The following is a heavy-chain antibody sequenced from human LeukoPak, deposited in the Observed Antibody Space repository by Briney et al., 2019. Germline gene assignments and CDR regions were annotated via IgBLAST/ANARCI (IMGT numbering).Heavy chain of an antibody. D-gene: IGHD3-3*01. CDR2: ISNSGSTK. J-gene: IGHJ4*02. V-gene: IGHV3-48*03. CDR1: GFTFSSYE. Sequence: GGSLRLSCAASGFTFSSYEMNWVRQAPGKGREWVSYISNSGSTKYYADSVKGRFTISRDNAKNSLYLQMNSLRAEDTAVYYCARLKYYGFWSGYSTFDYWGQGTLVTVSS. CDR3: ARLKYYGFWSGYSTFDY.